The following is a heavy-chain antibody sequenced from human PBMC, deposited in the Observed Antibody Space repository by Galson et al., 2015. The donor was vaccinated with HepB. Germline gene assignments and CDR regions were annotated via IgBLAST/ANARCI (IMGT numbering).Heavy chain of an antibody. J-gene: IGHJ4*02. CDR1: GFTFSSYA. Sequence: SLRLSCAASGFTFSSYAMHWVRQAPGKGLEWVAVISYDGSNKYYADSVKGRLTISRDNSKNTLYLQMNSLRAEDTAVYYCTRERITIFGVDTVDYWGQGTLVTVSS. V-gene: IGHV3-30-3*01. D-gene: IGHD3-3*01. CDR3: TRERITIFGVDTVDY. CDR2: ISYDGSNK.